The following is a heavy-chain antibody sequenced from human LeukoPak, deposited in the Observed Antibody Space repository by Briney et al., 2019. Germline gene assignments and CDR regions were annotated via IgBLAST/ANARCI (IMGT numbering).Heavy chain of an antibody. CDR1: GFTFSSYT. J-gene: IGHJ4*02. V-gene: IGHV3-23*01. CDR3: AKEETIFGVVITQSFLDY. Sequence: GGSLRLSCAASGFTFSSYTMHWVRQAPGKGLEWVSAISGSGGSTYYADSVKGRFTISRDNSKNTLYLQMNSLRAEDTAVYYCAKEETIFGVVITQSFLDYWGQGTLVTVSS. CDR2: ISGSGGST. D-gene: IGHD3-3*01.